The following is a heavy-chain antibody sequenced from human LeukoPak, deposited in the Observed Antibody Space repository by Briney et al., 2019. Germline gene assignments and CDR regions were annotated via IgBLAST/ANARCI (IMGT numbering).Heavy chain of an antibody. CDR3: AKHLSARFLAVAATFDAFDI. D-gene: IGHD2-15*01. V-gene: IGHV3-23*01. J-gene: IGHJ3*02. CDR1: GFTFSSYA. Sequence: GGSLRLSCAASGFTFSSYAMSWVRQAPGKGLEWVSAISGSGGSTYYADSVKGRFTISRDNSKNTLYLQMNSLRAEDTAVYYCAKHLSARFLAVAATFDAFDIWGQGTMVTVSS. CDR2: ISGSGGST.